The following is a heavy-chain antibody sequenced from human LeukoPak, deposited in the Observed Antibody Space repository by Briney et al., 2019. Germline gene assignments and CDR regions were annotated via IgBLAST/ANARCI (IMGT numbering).Heavy chain of an antibody. CDR1: GDSVSRSDSY. CDR3: ARRRYYDGSGYLE. CDR2: IYYSGRT. V-gene: IGHV4-39*01. D-gene: IGHD3-22*01. J-gene: IGHJ1*01. Sequence: NSSETLSLTCSVSGDSVSRSDSYWDWIRQPPGKGLEWIGTIYYSGRTYYSPSLKSRVPMSVDPSNNQFSLNLRSVTAADTALYYCARRRYYDGSGYLEWGQGTLLSVSS.